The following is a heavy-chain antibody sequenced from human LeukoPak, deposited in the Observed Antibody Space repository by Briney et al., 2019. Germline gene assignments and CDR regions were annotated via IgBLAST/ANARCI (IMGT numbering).Heavy chain of an antibody. D-gene: IGHD3-10*01. CDR1: GFTFDDYA. J-gene: IGHJ4*02. V-gene: IGHV3-9*01. CDR3: ALLGSKLLWRIDY. CDR2: ISWNSGSI. Sequence: GGSLRLSCAASGFTFDDYAMHWVRQAPGKGLEWVSGISWNSGSIGYADSVKGRFTISRDNSKNTLYLQMNSLRAEDTAVYYCALLGSKLLWRIDYWGQGTLVTVSS.